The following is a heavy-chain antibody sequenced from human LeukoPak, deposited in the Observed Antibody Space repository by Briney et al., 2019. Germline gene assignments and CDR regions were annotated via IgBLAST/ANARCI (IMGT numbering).Heavy chain of an antibody. J-gene: IGHJ6*02. V-gene: IGHV3-48*01. D-gene: IGHD2-2*01. CDR3: ARDHCSSTSCYPFDYYYGMDV. Sequence: GGSLRLSCAASGFTFSSYSMNWVRQAPGKGLEWVSYISSSSSTIYYADSVKGRFTISRDNSKNTLYLQMNSLRAEDTAVYYCARDHCSSTSCYPFDYYYGMDVWGQGTTVTVSS. CDR2: ISSSSSTI. CDR1: GFTFSSYS.